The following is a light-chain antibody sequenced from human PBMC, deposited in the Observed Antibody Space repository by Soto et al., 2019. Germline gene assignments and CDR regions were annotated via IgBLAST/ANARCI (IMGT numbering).Light chain of an antibody. J-gene: IGLJ1*01. CDR1: SSDVGGYNS. V-gene: IGLV2-14*01. CDR2: DVT. Sequence: QSALTQPASVSGSPGQSITISCTGASSDVGGYNSVSWYQQQPGKAPKVMIYDVTNRPSGVSSRFSGSKSGSTASLTISGLQAEDEADFYCSSYTSSGTLVFGTGTKVTVL. CDR3: SSYTSSGTLV.